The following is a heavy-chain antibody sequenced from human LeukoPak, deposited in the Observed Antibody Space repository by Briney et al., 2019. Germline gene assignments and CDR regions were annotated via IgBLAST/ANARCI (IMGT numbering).Heavy chain of an antibody. V-gene: IGHV1-69*04. CDR1: VGTFSSYG. D-gene: IGHD6-13*01. Sequence: SVKVSCKASVGTFSSYGISWVRQAPGQGLEWMGRIIPILGIANYAQKFQGRVTITADKSTSTAYMELSSLRSEDTAVYYCARDNRIAAAGSNYYYYYMDVWGKGTTVTVSS. CDR2: IIPILGIA. J-gene: IGHJ6*03. CDR3: ARDNRIAAAGSNYYYYYMDV.